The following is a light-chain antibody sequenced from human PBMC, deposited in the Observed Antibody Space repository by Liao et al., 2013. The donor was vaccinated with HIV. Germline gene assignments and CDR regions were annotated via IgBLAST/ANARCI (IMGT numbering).Light chain of an antibody. CDR2: QDK. CDR3: QTWGSSSYV. Sequence: SYELTQPPSVSVSPGQTASITCSGDKLGDKYACWYQQKPGQSPVLVIYQDKKRPSGIPERFSGSNSGNTATLTISGTQAVDEADYYCQTWGSSSYVFGTGTKVSVL. V-gene: IGLV3-1*01. CDR1: KLGDKY. J-gene: IGLJ1*01.